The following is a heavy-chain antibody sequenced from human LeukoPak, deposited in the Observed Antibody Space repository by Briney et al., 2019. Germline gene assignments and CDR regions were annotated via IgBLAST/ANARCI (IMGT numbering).Heavy chain of an antibody. J-gene: IGHJ4*02. CDR2: ISSRSTI. V-gene: IGHV3-48*02. CDR1: GFTFSSSG. Sequence: PGGSLRLSCAASGFTFSSSGMNWVRQAPGKGLQWVSYISSRSTIYYADSVRGRFTISRDNAKNSLYLQMNSLRDEDTAVYYCARAYCSGGSCHEGYWGQGTLVTVSS. D-gene: IGHD2-15*01. CDR3: ARAYCSGGSCHEGY.